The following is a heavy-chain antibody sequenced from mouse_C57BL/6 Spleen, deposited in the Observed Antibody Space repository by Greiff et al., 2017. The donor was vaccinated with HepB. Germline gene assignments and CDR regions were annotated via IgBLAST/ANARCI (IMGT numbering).Heavy chain of an antibody. J-gene: IGHJ1*03. V-gene: IGHV3-6*01. Sequence: DVKLQESGPGLVKPSQSLSLTCSVTGYSITSGYYWNWIRQFPGNKLEWMGYISYDGSNNYNPSLKNRISITRDTSKNQFFLKLNSVTTEDTATYYCARGQIYYGNYEGYFDVWGTGTTVTVSS. CDR2: ISYDGSN. D-gene: IGHD2-1*01. CDR3: ARGQIYYGNYEGYFDV. CDR1: GYSITSGYY.